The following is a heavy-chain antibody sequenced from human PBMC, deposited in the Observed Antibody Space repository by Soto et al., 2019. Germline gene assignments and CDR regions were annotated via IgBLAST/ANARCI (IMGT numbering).Heavy chain of an antibody. CDR3: ARRAAAGYYYYYMDV. J-gene: IGHJ6*03. V-gene: IGHV4-59*08. CDR1: GGSISSYY. Sequence: SETLSLTCTVSGGSISSYYWSWIRQPPGKGLEWIGYIYYSGSTNYNPSLKSRVTISVDTSKNQFSLKLSSVTAADTAVYYCARRAAAGYYYYYMDVWGKGTTVTVSS. CDR2: IYYSGST. D-gene: IGHD6-13*01.